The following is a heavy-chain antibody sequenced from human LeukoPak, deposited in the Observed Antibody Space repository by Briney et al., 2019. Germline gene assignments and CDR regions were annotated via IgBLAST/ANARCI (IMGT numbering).Heavy chain of an antibody. CDR3: ARVAVYGDWSHYFDY. CDR2: ISSSSSTI. Sequence: LTGGSLRLSCAASGFTFSSYSMNWVRQAPGKGLEWVSYISSSSSTIYYADSVKGRFTISRDNAKNSLYLQMNSLRAEDTAVCYCARVAVYGDWSHYFDYWGQGTLVTVSS. D-gene: IGHD2-21*01. J-gene: IGHJ4*02. CDR1: GFTFSSYS. V-gene: IGHV3-48*01.